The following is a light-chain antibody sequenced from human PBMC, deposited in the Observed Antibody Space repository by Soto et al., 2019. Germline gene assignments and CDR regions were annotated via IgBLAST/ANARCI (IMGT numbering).Light chain of an antibody. CDR2: GAS. Sequence: EIVMTQSPASLSVSPGETATLSCRASQSIRNSLAWYQQKPGQAPSLFIYGASTRATGIPARFSGSGSGTDFTLTISSRQSEDSALYYCKQYNNWSPRTFGQGTKLEIK. J-gene: IGKJ2*01. CDR3: KQYNNWSPRT. V-gene: IGKV3-15*01. CDR1: QSIRNS.